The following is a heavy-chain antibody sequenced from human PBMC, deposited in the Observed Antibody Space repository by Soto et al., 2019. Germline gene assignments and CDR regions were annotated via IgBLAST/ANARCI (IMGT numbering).Heavy chain of an antibody. J-gene: IGHJ4*02. CDR2: IYYSGST. Sequence: SETLSLTCTVSGGSISSYYWSWIRQPPGKGLEWIGYIYYSGSTNYNPSLKSRVTISVNTSENQFSLKLSSVTAADTAVYYCARHIALSGSFPFDYWGQGXLVTVSS. CDR1: GGSISSYY. CDR3: ARHIALSGSFPFDY. D-gene: IGHD3-3*01. V-gene: IGHV4-59*08.